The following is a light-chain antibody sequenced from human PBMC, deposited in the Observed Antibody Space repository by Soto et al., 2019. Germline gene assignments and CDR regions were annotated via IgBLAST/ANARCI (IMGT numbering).Light chain of an antibody. V-gene: IGLV5-45*03. J-gene: IGLJ2*01. Sequence: QAVVTQPSSLSASPGASASLTCTLRSGINVGTYRIYWYQQKPGSPPQYLLKYKSDSDKQQGSGVPSRFSGSKDASANAAILLISGLQSEDEADYYCMIWHNSAVVFGGGTKLTVL. CDR1: SGINVGTYR. CDR2: YKSDSDK. CDR3: MIWHNSAVV.